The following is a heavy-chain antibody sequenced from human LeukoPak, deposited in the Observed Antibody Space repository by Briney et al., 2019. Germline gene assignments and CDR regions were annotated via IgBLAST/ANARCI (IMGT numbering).Heavy chain of an antibody. J-gene: IGHJ5*02. D-gene: IGHD3-16*01. V-gene: IGHV3-74*01. Sequence: PGGSLRLSCAASGFVFSSYWMHWVRQVPGKGLVWVSRINTGGSITNYADSVRGRFTISRDNAKRTLFLQMNSLRAEDTAVYYCTRDTFGPDDHWGQGTLVTVSS. CDR2: INTGGSIT. CDR3: TRDTFGPDDH. CDR1: GFVFSSYW.